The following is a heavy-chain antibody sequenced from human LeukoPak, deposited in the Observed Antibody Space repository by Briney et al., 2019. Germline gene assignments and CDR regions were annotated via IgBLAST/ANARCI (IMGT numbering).Heavy chain of an antibody. CDR1: GGSFSGYY. CDR3: ARDGDYGDYAFDI. J-gene: IGHJ3*02. Sequence: SETLSLTCAVYGGSFSGYYWSWIRQPPGKGLEWIGRIYTSGSTKYTPSLKSRGTMSVDTSKNQFSLKLSSVTAADTAVYYCARDGDYGDYAFDIWGQGTMVTVSS. V-gene: IGHV4-59*10. CDR2: IYTSGST. D-gene: IGHD4-17*01.